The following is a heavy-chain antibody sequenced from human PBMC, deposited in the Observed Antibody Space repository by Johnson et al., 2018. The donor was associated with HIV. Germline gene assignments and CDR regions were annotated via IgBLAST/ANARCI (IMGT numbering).Heavy chain of an antibody. CDR2: ISGSGGST. Sequence: MLLVESGGGLVQPGGSLRLSCAASGFTFSSYAMSWVRQAPGKGLEWVSAISGSGGSTSYADSVKGRFTISRDNSKNTLSLQMNGLRAEDTAVYYCAKFWGRDPDNFWSGPTFDIWGQGTMVTVSS. CDR3: AKFWGRDPDNFWSGPTFDI. D-gene: IGHD3-3*01. CDR1: GFTFSSYA. V-gene: IGHV3-23*04. J-gene: IGHJ3*02.